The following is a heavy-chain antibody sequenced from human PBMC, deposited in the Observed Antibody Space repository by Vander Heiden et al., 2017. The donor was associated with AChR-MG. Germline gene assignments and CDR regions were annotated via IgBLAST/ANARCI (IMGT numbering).Heavy chain of an antibody. CDR2: ISYDGSNK. CDR1: GFTFSSYG. V-gene: IGHV3-30*03. Sequence: QVQLVESGGGVVQPGRSLRLSCAASGFTFSSYGMQWVRQAPGKGLECVAVISYDGSNKYYADSVKGRFTISRDNSKNTLYLQMNSLRAEDTAVYYCATIAVAGKYYFDYWGQGTLVTVSS. D-gene: IGHD6-19*01. CDR3: ATIAVAGKYYFDY. J-gene: IGHJ4*02.